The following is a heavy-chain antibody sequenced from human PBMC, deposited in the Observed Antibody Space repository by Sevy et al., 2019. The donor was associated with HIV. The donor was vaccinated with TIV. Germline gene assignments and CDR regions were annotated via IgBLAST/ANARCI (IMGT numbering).Heavy chain of an antibody. V-gene: IGHV1-2*02. CDR1: GYTFTGYY. CDR2: INPNSGGT. D-gene: IGHD5-18*01. J-gene: IGHJ4*02. Sequence: ASVKVSCKASGYTFTGYYMHWVRQAPGQGLEWMGWINPNSGGTNYAQKFQGRVTMTRDTSISTAYMELSRLRSDDTAVYYCARDLRGGYSYGYAYWGQGTLVTVSS. CDR3: ARDLRGGYSYGYAY.